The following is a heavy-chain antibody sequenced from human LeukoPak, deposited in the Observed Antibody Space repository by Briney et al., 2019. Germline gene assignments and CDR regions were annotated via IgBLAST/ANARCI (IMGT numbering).Heavy chain of an antibody. J-gene: IGHJ4*02. CDR2: IIPIFGTA. V-gene: IGHV1-69*13. D-gene: IGHD3-3*01. Sequence: SVKVSCKASGGTFSSYAISWVRQAPGQGLEWMGGIIPIFGTANYAQKFQGRVTITQDEPTSTAYMELSSLRSEDTAVYYCARLTYYDFWSGYYNEYYFDYWGQGTLVTVSS. CDR1: GGTFSSYA. CDR3: ARLTYYDFWSGYYNEYYFDY.